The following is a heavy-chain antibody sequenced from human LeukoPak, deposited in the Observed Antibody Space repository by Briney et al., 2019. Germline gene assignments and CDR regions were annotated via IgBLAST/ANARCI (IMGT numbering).Heavy chain of an antibody. J-gene: IGHJ4*02. D-gene: IGHD6-13*01. CDR1: GGSFSGYY. CDR3: ASRAA. V-gene: IGHV4-34*01. CDR2: INHGGST. Sequence: PSETLSLTCAVYGGSFSGYYWSWIRQPPGKGLEWIGEINHGGSTNYNPSLKSRVTISVDTSKNQFSLKQSSVTAADTAVYYCASRAAWGQGTLVTVSS.